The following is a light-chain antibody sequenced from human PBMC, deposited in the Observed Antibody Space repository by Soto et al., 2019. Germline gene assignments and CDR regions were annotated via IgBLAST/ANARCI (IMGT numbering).Light chain of an antibody. Sequence: QSALTQPASVSGSPGQSITISCTGTSSDVGGYNYVSWYQQHPGKAAKLMIYDVSNRPSGVSNRFSGSKCGNTASLTISGLQTEDEADYYCSSYRSSSTPFYVFGTGTQLTVL. J-gene: IGLJ1*01. CDR1: SSDVGGYNY. V-gene: IGLV2-14*01. CDR2: DVS. CDR3: SSYRSSSTPFYV.